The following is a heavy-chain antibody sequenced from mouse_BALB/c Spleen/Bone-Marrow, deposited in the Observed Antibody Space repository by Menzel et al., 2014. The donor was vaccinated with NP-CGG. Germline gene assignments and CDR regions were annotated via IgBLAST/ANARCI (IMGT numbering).Heavy chain of an antibody. J-gene: IGHJ2*01. CDR2: INPSSGYT. CDR3: ARRDDGYVFFDY. CDR1: GYTFTTYT. V-gene: IGHV1-4*01. D-gene: IGHD2-3*01. Sequence: QVQLQQSGAELARPGASVKMSCRASGYTFTTYTIHWVRQRPGQGLEWIGYINPSSGYTNYIQKFKDKATSTADKSSSTAYMQLSSLTSEDSAVYYCARRDDGYVFFDYWGQATTLTVSS.